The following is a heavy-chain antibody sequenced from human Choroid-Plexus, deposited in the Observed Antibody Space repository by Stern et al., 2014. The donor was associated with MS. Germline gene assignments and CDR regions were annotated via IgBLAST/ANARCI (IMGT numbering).Heavy chain of an antibody. Sequence: QVQLQQRGAGLLKPSETLSLTCAVYGGSFSGYYWSWIRPSPGKGLEWIGEIDRGGDPNYNPSFKIQFNISVDSSKNHLSLNLSAVTAADTAIYYCVRERCINTRCYGGRFGYYYYGMDVWGQGTTVTVSS. CDR3: VRERCINTRCYGGRFGYYYYGMDV. V-gene: IGHV4-34*01. CDR1: GGSFSGYY. D-gene: IGHD2-2*01. J-gene: IGHJ6*02. CDR2: IDRGGDP.